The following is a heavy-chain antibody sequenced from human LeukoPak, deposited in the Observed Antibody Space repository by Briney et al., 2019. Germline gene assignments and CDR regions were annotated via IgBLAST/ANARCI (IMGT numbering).Heavy chain of an antibody. J-gene: IGHJ4*02. D-gene: IGHD3-16*01. Sequence: PGGSLRLSCVVSGFTFSDYSMNWVRQAPGRGLEWVSFISGSSSAKYYADSVKGRFTISRDNAKNSLYLQMSSLRVEDTAVYFCARGEWGALTNDYWGQGTLVTVSS. CDR1: GFTFSDYS. CDR3: ARGEWGALTNDY. CDR2: ISGSSSAK. V-gene: IGHV3-48*01.